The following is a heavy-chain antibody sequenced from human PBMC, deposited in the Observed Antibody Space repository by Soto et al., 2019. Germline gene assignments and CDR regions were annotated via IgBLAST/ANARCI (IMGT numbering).Heavy chain of an antibody. V-gene: IGHV3-53*01. Sequence: PGGSLKISCGVSGFTVSSNSITWVRQAPWQGLEWVSVLHSDVSTYYVDSVKGRFVISRDNSKNTVYLQMNSLRAEDTAIYYCARELGGSWYNWFDPWGQGTLVTVSS. J-gene: IGHJ5*02. CDR3: ARELGGSWYNWFDP. D-gene: IGHD2-15*01. CDR1: GFTVSSNS. CDR2: LHSDVST.